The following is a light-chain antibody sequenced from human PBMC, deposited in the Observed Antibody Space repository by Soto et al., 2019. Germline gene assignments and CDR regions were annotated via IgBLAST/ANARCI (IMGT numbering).Light chain of an antibody. V-gene: IGLV2-14*03. Sequence: SVLTQPASVSGSPGQSITISCTGTSSDVGGYNYVSWYQQHPGKVPKLMIYDVSNRPSGVSYRFSGSKSGNTASLTISGLQADDEADYYCSSYTSSSTRVFGTGTKVTVL. CDR1: SSDVGGYNY. J-gene: IGLJ1*01. CDR2: DVS. CDR3: SSYTSSSTRV.